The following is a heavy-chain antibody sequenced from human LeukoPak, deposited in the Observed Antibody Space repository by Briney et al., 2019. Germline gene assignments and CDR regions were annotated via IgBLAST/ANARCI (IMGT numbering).Heavy chain of an antibody. D-gene: IGHD5-12*01. CDR1: GGTFSSYA. CDR2: IIPIFGTA. Sequence: GASVKVSCKASGGTFSSYAISWVRQAPGQGLEWMGGIIPIFGTANYAQKFQGRVTITADKSTSTAYMELSSLRSEDTAVYYCARALVDIVATTYFDYWGQGTLVTVSS. J-gene: IGHJ4*02. CDR3: ARALVDIVATTYFDY. V-gene: IGHV1-69*06.